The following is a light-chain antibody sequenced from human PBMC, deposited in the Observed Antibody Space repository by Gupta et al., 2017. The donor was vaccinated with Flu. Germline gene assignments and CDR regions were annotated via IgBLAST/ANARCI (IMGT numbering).Light chain of an antibody. CDR3: ATWDTSRCMVV. J-gene: IGLJ2*01. CDR2: END. CDR1: NSNIENNY. V-gene: IGLV1-51*02. Sequence: QSVLTQPPSVSAAPGQKVTISCSGGNSNIENNYISWYQHVPGRAPKLLIHENDQRPSGIPDRFSGSKSGTSATLGITGLQRGDEADYYCATWDTSRCMVVFGGGTKLTVL.